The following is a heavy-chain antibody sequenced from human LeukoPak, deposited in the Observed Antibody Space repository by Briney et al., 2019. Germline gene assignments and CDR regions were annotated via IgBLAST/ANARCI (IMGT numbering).Heavy chain of an antibody. CDR1: GGSISSYY. Sequence: PSETLSLTCTVSGGSISSYYWSWIRQPAGKGLEWIGRIYTSGSTNYNPSLKSRVTISVDTSKNQFSLKLSSVTAADTAVYYCARGGDDSSGYYFNWFDPWGQGTLVTVSS. D-gene: IGHD3-22*01. V-gene: IGHV4-4*07. CDR2: IYTSGST. J-gene: IGHJ5*02. CDR3: ARGGDDSSGYYFNWFDP.